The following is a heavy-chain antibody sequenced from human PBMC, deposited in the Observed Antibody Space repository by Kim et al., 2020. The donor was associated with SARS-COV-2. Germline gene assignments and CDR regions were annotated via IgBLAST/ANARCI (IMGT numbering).Heavy chain of an antibody. V-gene: IGHV3-11*01. CDR3: ARGITMIVVATDAFDI. J-gene: IGHJ3*02. D-gene: IGHD3-22*01. CDR1: GFTFSDYY. Sequence: GGSLRLSCAASGFTFSDYYMSWIRQAPGKGLEGVSYISSSGSTIYYADSVKGRFTISRDNAKNSLYLKMNSLRAEDTAVYYCARGITMIVVATDAFDIWGQGTMVTVSS. CDR2: ISSSGSTI.